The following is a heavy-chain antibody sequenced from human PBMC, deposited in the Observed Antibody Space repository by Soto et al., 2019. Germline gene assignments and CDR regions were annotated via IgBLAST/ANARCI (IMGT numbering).Heavy chain of an antibody. Sequence: QVQLVQSGAEVKTPGASVRVSCKASGYTFTGYYIHWVREAPGQGLEWMGWINPQTGGTSYAQKFQGRVTLSRDTSINTAYLELTRVRFDDAAVYFCARERYQVISDGMDVWGQGTTFTVSS. CDR1: GYTFTGYY. CDR2: INPQTGGT. J-gene: IGHJ6*02. V-gene: IGHV1-2*02. D-gene: IGHD2-2*01. CDR3: ARERYQVISDGMDV.